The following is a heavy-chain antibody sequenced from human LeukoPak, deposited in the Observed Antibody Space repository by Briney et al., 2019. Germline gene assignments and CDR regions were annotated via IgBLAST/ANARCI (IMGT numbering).Heavy chain of an antibody. D-gene: IGHD3-22*01. CDR2: IIPIFGTA. Sequence: SVKVSCKASGGTFSSYAISWVRQAPGQGLEWMGGIIPIFGTANYAQKFQGRVTITADESTSTAYMELSSLRSEDTAVDYCASWYDSSGPPAGYWGQGTLVTVSS. CDR3: ASWYDSSGPPAGY. V-gene: IGHV1-69*13. J-gene: IGHJ4*02. CDR1: GGTFSSYA.